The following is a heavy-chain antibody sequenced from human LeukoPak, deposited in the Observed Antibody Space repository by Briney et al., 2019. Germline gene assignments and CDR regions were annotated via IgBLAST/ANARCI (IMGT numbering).Heavy chain of an antibody. J-gene: IGHJ4*02. V-gene: IGHV3-23*01. D-gene: IGHD1-14*01. Sequence: PGGSLRLSCAASGFTFGSYSMNWVRQAPGKGLEGVASISGFGTDTYYADSVKGRFTISRDNSKNTLYLQMNSLRAEDTAIYYCAKDITGYNRPLDHWGQGTLVTVSS. CDR3: AKDITGYNRPLDH. CDR2: ISGFGTDT. CDR1: GFTFGSYS.